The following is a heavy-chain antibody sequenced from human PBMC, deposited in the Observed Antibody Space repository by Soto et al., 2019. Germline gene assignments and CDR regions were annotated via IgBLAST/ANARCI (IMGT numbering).Heavy chain of an antibody. CDR2: LMSKTDGGTT. CDR1: GFDFSKAW. Sequence: EVQLVESGGGLVQPGGSLRLSCAASGFDFSKAWMSWVRQAPGKGLEWVGRLMSKTDGGTTVYAAPVKGRFTISRDDSKNTLYLQMTSLNTEDTAVYYCAAGTGRNDLDYWGQGTLVTVSS. J-gene: IGHJ4*02. V-gene: IGHV3-15*01. D-gene: IGHD4-4*01. CDR3: AAGTGRNDLDY.